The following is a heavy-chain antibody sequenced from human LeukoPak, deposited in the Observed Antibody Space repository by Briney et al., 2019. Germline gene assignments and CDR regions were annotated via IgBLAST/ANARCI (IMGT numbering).Heavy chain of an antibody. CDR2: IYSGGST. Sequence: PGGSLRLSCAASGFTVNTNYMSWVRQAPGKGLEWVSVIYSGGSTYYADSVKGRFTISRDNSKNTLYLQMNSLRAEDTAVYYCAKDYLYGDYFDYWGQGTLVTVSS. V-gene: IGHV3-66*01. CDR1: GFTVNTNY. J-gene: IGHJ4*02. CDR3: AKDYLYGDYFDY. D-gene: IGHD4-17*01.